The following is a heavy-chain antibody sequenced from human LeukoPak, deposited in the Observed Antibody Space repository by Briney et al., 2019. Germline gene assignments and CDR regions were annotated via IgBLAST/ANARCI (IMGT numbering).Heavy chain of an antibody. V-gene: IGHV4-38-2*02. CDR2: IYHSGST. D-gene: IGHD3-10*01. CDR1: GGSISSYY. J-gene: IGHJ5*02. Sequence: SETLSLTCTVSGGSISSYYWGWIRQPPGKGLEWIGSIYHSGSTYYNPSLKSRVTISVDTSKNQFSLKLSSVTAADTAVYYCARTIINYGSGSYYNWFDPWGQGTLVTVSS. CDR3: ARTIINYGSGSYYNWFDP.